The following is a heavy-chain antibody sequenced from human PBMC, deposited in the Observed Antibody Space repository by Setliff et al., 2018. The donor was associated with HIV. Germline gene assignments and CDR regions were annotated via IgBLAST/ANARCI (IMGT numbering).Heavy chain of an antibody. CDR3: ARERNYGVNRPFDY. V-gene: IGHV1-69*13. CDR1: GGTFSSYA. D-gene: IGHD4-17*01. CDR2: IIPIFGPT. J-gene: IGHJ4*02. Sequence: GASVKVSCKASGGTFSSYAISWVRQAPGQGLEWMGGIIPIFGPTNYAQKFQGRVTITADESTTTAYMELSSLRSEDTALYYCARERNYGVNRPFDYWGQGTLVTVSS.